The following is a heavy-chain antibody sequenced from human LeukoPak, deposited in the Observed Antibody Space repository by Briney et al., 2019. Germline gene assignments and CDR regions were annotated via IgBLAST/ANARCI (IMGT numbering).Heavy chain of an antibody. D-gene: IGHD6-19*01. Sequence: SETLSLTCAVYGGSFSGYYWSWIRQPPGKGLEWIGEINHSGSTNYNPSLKSRVTISVDTSKNQFSLKLSSVTAADTAVYYCARADSSGWGDDAFDIWGQGTMATVSS. CDR1: GGSFSGYY. CDR2: INHSGST. V-gene: IGHV4-34*01. CDR3: ARADSSGWGDDAFDI. J-gene: IGHJ3*02.